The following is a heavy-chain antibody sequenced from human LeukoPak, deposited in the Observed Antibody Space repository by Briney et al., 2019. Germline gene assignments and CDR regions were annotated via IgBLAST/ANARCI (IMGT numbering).Heavy chain of an antibody. CDR2: ISYDGSNK. D-gene: IGHD2-2*01. V-gene: IGHV3-30*18. Sequence: GGSLRLSCAASGFTFSSYGMHWVRQAPGKGLEWVAVISYDGSNKYYADSVKGRFTISRDNSKNTLYLQMNSLRAEDTAVYYCAKDEYCSSTSCSYAFDIWGQGTMVTVSS. CDR3: AKDEYCSSTSCSYAFDI. CDR1: GFTFSSYG. J-gene: IGHJ3*02.